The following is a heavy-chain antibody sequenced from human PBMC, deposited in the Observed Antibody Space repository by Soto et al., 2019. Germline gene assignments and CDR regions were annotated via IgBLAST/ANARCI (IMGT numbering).Heavy chain of an antibody. J-gene: IGHJ3*02. CDR2: ISSSGSTI. D-gene: IGHD4-17*01. CDR3: ARGAHYGDIYLGDAFDI. CDR1: GFTFSSYE. Sequence: EVQLVESGGGLVQPGGSLRLSCAASGFTFSSYEMNWVRQAPGKGLEWVSYISSSGSTIYYADSVKGRFTISRDNAKNSLYLQMNSLRAEDTAVYYCARGAHYGDIYLGDAFDIWGQGTMVTVSS. V-gene: IGHV3-48*03.